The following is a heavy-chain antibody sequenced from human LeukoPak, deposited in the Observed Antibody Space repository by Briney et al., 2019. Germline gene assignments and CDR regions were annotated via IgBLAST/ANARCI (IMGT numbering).Heavy chain of an antibody. Sequence: SETLSLTCTVSGGSISGFYWGWIRQPPGKGLEWIGFIYYSGSANYNPSLKSRVTMSVDMSKNQFSLKLSSVTAADTAFYYCARDRDSSGWFGYWGQGALVTVSS. V-gene: IGHV4-59*01. CDR2: IYYSGSA. CDR1: GGSISGFY. CDR3: ARDRDSSGWFGY. D-gene: IGHD6-19*01. J-gene: IGHJ4*02.